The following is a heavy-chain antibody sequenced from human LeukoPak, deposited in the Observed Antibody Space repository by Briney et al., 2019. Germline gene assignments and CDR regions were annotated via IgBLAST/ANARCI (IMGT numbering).Heavy chain of an antibody. CDR3: ARTPIYYFDNSGYYN. CDR2: IYGSGST. V-gene: IGHV4-4*07. J-gene: IGHJ4*02. CDR1: GGSISSYY. Sequence: SGTLSLTCTVSGGSISSYYWSWIRQPAGKGLEWIGLIYGSGSTSYNPSLKSRVTMSVDTSKKQFSLRLSSVTAADTAVYYCARTPIYYFDNSGYYNWGQGTLVTVSS. D-gene: IGHD3-22*01.